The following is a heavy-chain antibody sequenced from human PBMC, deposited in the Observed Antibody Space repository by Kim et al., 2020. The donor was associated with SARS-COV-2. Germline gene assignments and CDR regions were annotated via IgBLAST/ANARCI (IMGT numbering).Heavy chain of an antibody. CDR3: ARDQSIAAAGTHYYYYGMDV. CDR2: ISYDGSNK. CDR1: GFTFSSYA. J-gene: IGHJ6*02. D-gene: IGHD6-13*01. V-gene: IGHV3-30*04. Sequence: GGSLRLSCAASGFTFSSYAMHWVRQAPGKGLEWVALISYDGSNKYYVDSVKGRFTISRDNSKNTLYLQMNSLRAEDTGVYYCARDQSIAAAGTHYYYYGMDVWGQGTTVTVSS.